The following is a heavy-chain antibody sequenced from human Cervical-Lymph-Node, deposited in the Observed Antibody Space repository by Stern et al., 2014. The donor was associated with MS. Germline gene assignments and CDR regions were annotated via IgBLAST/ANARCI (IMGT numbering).Heavy chain of an antibody. D-gene: IGHD3-22*01. CDR3: ARERGGYDSSGYYSYYFDY. Sequence: QVQLVESGAEVKKPGSSVKVSCKASGGTFSSYAISWVRQAPGQGLEWMGGIIPTFGTANYAQKFQGRVTITADESTSTAYMELSSLRSEDTAVYYCARERGGYDSSGYYSYYFDYWGQGTLVTVSS. CDR1: GGTFSSYA. CDR2: IIPTFGTA. J-gene: IGHJ4*02. V-gene: IGHV1-69*01.